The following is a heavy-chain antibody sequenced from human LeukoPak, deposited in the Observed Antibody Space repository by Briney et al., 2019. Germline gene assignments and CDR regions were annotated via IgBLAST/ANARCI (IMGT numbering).Heavy chain of an antibody. J-gene: IGHJ4*02. Sequence: GASVKGSSKASGDTFTAYYIHCVRQAPGQELEWIGWTNPNSGGTNYAQKFQGRVTMTRDTSISTAYMELSRLRSDDTAVYYCARGGSGSNSFDYWGQGTLVTVSS. V-gene: IGHV1-2*02. CDR3: ARGGSGSNSFDY. D-gene: IGHD6-19*01. CDR2: TNPNSGGT. CDR1: GDTFTAYY.